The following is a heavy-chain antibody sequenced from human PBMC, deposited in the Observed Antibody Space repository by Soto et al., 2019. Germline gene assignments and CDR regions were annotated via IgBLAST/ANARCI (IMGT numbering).Heavy chain of an antibody. CDR1: GGSISSYY. J-gene: IGHJ4*02. Sequence: PSETLSLTCTVSGGSISSYYWSWIRQPPGKGLEWIGYIYYSGSTNCNPSLKSRVTISVDASKNQFSLRLSSVTAADTALYYCARLWTGFYNERPTSFDDWGPGTLVTVSS. V-gene: IGHV4-59*12. CDR2: IYYSGST. CDR3: ARLWTGFYNERPTSFDD. D-gene: IGHD3-9*01.